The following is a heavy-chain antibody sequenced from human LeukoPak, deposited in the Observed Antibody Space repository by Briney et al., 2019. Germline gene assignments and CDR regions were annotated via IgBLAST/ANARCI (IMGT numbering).Heavy chain of an antibody. V-gene: IGHV4-34*01. CDR2: INHSGST. J-gene: IGHJ5*02. D-gene: IGHD3-10*01. CDR3: ARAIWFGDLNWFDP. Sequence: SETLSLTCAVYGGSFSGYYWSWIRQPPGKGLECIGEINHSGSTNYNPSLKSRVTISVDTSKNQFSLKLSSVTAANTAVYYCARAIWFGDLNWFDPWGQGTLVTVSP. CDR1: GGSFSGYY.